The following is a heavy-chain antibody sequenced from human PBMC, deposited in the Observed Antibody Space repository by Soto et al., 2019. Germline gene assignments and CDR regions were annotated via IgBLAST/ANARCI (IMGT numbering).Heavy chain of an antibody. J-gene: IGHJ4*02. CDR2: ISSSGSTI. V-gene: IGHV3-48*03. Sequence: PGGSLRLSCAASGFTFSSYEMNWVRQAPGKGLEWVSYISSSGSTIYYADSVKGRFTISRDNAKNSLYLQMNSLRAEDTAVYYCARGHPYYYDSSGVFDYWGQGTLVTVSS. CDR1: GFTFSSYE. CDR3: ARGHPYYYDSSGVFDY. D-gene: IGHD3-22*01.